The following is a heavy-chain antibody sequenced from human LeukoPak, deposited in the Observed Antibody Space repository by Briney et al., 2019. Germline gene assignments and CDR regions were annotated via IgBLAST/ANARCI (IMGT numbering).Heavy chain of an antibody. CDR1: GGSISNSGSY. CDR2: IYSSGSA. V-gene: IGHV4-39*07. CDR3: ARGAYGDPTSFDY. D-gene: IGHD4-17*01. J-gene: IGHJ4*02. Sequence: PSETLSLTCTVSGGSISNSGSYGGWIRQTPGKGLEWIGNIYSSGSAYYNPSLKSRVTISVDTSKNQFSLKLSSVTAADTAVYYCARGAYGDPTSFDYWGQGTLVTVSS.